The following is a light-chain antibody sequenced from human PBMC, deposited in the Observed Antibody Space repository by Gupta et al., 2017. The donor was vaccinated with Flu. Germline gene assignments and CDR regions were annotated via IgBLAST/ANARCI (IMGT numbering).Light chain of an antibody. J-gene: IGKJ3*01. CDR2: AAS. CDR1: QSISFH. V-gene: IGKV1-39*01. CDR3: QETFNAPLFT. Sequence: QVTPSPSFVSASIGDRVTITCRTSQSISFHVNWYQQKPGKAPKLLVSAASTLRSGVPSRFSGSGSGTYFALTISSLQPEDFAAYFCQETFNAPLFTFGLGT.